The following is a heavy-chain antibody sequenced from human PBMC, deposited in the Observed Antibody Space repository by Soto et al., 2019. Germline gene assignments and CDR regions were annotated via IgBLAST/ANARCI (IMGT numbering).Heavy chain of an antibody. CDR1: GFTFSSYS. CDR3: AIYYYGSGSRVY. CDR2: ISSSSSYI. V-gene: IGHV3-21*01. D-gene: IGHD3-10*01. Sequence: EVPLVESGGGLAKPGGSLRLSCAASGFTFSSYSLNWVLQAPGQGLEWVSSISSSSSYIYYADSVKGRFTISRDNAKNSLYLQMNSLRAEDTAVYYCAIYYYGSGSRVYWGQGTLVTVSS. J-gene: IGHJ4*02.